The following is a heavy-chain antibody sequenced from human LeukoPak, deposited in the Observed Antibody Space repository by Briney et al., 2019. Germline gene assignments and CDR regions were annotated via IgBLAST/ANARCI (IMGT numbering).Heavy chain of an antibody. Sequence: GGSLRLSCAASGFTFSSYWMSWVRQAPGKGLEWVANIKQDRSEKYYVDSVKGRFTISRDNAKNSLYLQMNSLRAEDTAVYYCATGMVGRLNPLDYWGQGTLVTVSS. J-gene: IGHJ4*02. CDR3: ATGMVGRLNPLDY. D-gene: IGHD1-26*01. V-gene: IGHV3-7*01. CDR2: IKQDRSEK. CDR1: GFTFSSYW.